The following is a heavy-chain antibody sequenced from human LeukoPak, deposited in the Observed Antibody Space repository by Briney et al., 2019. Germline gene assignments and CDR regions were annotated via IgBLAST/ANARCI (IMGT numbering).Heavy chain of an antibody. CDR2: LNGDGTNI. V-gene: IGHV3-74*01. CDR1: GFTFSNYW. CDR3: ARVRSGYYYPYYYYGMDV. D-gene: IGHD3-22*01. J-gene: IGHJ6*02. Sequence: GGSLRLSCVASGFTFSNYWMQWVRQVPGKGLVWVSRLNGDGTNIIYADSVKGRFTISRDNAKNTLYLQMNSLRAEDTAVYYCARVRSGYYYPYYYYGMDVWGQGTTVTVSS.